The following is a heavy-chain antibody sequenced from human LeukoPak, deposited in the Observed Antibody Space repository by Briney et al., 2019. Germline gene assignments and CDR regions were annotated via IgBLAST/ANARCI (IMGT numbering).Heavy chain of an antibody. D-gene: IGHD3-3*01. V-gene: IGHV1-69*13. CDR3: ARSGITIFGVAPSYWYFDL. J-gene: IGHJ2*01. Sequence: ASVKVSCKASVGTFSSYAISWVRQAPGQGLEWMGGIIPIFGTANYAQKFQGRVTITADESTSTAYMELSSLRSEDTAVYYCARSGITIFGVAPSYWYFDLWGRGTLVTVSS. CDR2: IIPIFGTA. CDR1: VGTFSSYA.